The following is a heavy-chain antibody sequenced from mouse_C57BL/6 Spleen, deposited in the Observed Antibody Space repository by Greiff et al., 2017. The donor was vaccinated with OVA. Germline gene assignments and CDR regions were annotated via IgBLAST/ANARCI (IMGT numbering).Heavy chain of an antibody. Sequence: EVKVVESGGGLVQPGGSLKLSCAASGFTFSDYYMSWVRQTPEKRLEWVAYISNGGGSTYYPDTVKGRFTISRDNAKNTLYLQMSRLKSEDTAMYYCASAYYGNYRALDYWGQGTTVTVSS. CDR3: ASAYYGNYRALDY. CDR2: ISNGGGST. J-gene: IGHJ4*01. D-gene: IGHD2-10*01. V-gene: IGHV5-12*01. CDR1: GFTFSDYY.